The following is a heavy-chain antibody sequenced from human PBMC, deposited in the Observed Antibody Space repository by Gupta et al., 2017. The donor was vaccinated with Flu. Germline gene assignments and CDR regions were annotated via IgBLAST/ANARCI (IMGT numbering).Heavy chain of an antibody. J-gene: IGHJ4*02. CDR1: GFTFSSYA. CDR3: AKDGPVWIAAAGHFDY. D-gene: IGHD6-13*01. Sequence: EVQLLESGRGLVQHGGSLRLSCAASGFTFSSYAMSWVRQYPGKGLEWVSAISGSGSSTYYADSVKGRFTISRDNSKNTLYLQMNSLRAEDTAVYYCAKDGPVWIAAAGHFDYWGQGTLVTVAS. V-gene: IGHV3-23*01. CDR2: ISGSGSST.